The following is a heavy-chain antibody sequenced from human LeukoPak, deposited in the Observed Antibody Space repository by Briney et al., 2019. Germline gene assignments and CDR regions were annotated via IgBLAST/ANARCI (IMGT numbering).Heavy chain of an antibody. CDR2: IYYSVTT. CDR1: GGSISSSHYY. J-gene: IGHJ6*03. Sequence: KASETLSLTCTVSGGSISSSHYYWGWIRPSPGKGLEWIGSIYYSVTTYYNPSLESRVTISDDTSQNRFSLMLTALAAAHTALSYCARLSSDYYYYFIDVGGEGTTVIVS. CDR3: ARLSSDYYYYFIDV. V-gene: IGHV4-39*01.